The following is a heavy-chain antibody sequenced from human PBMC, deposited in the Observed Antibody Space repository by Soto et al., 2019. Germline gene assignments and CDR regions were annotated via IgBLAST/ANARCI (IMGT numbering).Heavy chain of an antibody. D-gene: IGHD3-10*01. V-gene: IGHV1-18*01. CDR2: INPYNDNT. J-gene: IGHJ4*02. CDR1: GYTFTSYG. Sequence: GASVKVSCKASGYTFTSYGLSWVRQAPGRGLEWMGWINPYNDNTNYAQKLQGRVTMTTDTSTSTAYMELRSLRSDDTAVYYCARAITMVQGVPRFLDYWGQGTLVTVYS. CDR3: ARAITMVQGVPRFLDY.